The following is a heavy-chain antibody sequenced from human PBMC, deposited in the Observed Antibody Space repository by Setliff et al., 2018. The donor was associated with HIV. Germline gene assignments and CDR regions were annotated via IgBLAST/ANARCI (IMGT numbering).Heavy chain of an antibody. CDR3: ARLRAYYGSGLMDV. J-gene: IGHJ6*03. V-gene: IGHV7-4-1*01. CDR1: GYTFTSHA. D-gene: IGHD3-10*01. CDR2: INTNTGNP. Sequence: ASVKVSCKASGYTFTSHAMSWVRQAPGQGLEWMGWINTNTGNPTFAQGFTGRLVFSMDTSVSTAYLQVKAEDTAVYYCARLRAYYGSGLMDVWGEVTTVTVSS.